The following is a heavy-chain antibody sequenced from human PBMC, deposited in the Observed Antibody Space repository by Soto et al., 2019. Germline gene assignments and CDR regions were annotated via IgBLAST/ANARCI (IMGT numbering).Heavy chain of an antibody. CDR1: GGTFSSYT. CDR3: ARDEQLAGNLCDP. D-gene: IGHD6-6*01. Sequence: QVQLVQSGAEVKQPGSSVKVSCKASGGTFSSYTISWVRQAPGQVLEGMGRIIPILGIANYAKKFQGRVTITADKSTSTAYMELSSLRSEDTGGYYCARDEQLAGNLCDPLLKATLVTVSS. V-gene: IGHV1-69*08. J-gene: IGHJ5*01. CDR2: IIPILGIA.